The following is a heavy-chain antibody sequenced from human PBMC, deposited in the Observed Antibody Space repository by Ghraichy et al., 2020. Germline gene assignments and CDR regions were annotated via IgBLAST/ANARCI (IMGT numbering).Heavy chain of an antibody. CDR3: ARNLGHWYFDL. Sequence: GGSLRLSCVASELTFNAYWMNWVRQAPGKGLEWVANVNKDGSDKYYVDSVRCRFTISRDNTKNSLYLQMNNLRVEDTAVYFCARNLGHWYFDLLGRGTLVTVSS. CDR2: VNKDGSDK. V-gene: IGHV3-7*01. J-gene: IGHJ2*01. D-gene: IGHD3-16*01. CDR1: ELTFNAYW.